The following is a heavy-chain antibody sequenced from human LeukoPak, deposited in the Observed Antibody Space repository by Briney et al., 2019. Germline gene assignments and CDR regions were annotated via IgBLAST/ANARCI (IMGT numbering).Heavy chain of an antibody. CDR2: IYYSGST. CDR3: ARVSSGVYFDY. CDR1: GGSISSYY. D-gene: IGHD2-15*01. J-gene: IGHJ4*02. Sequence: SETLSLTCTVSGGSISSYYWSWIRQPPGKGLELIGYIYYSGSTNYDPSLKSRVTISVDTSKNQFSLKLSSVTAADTAVYYCARVSSGVYFDYWGQGTLVTVSS. V-gene: IGHV4-59*01.